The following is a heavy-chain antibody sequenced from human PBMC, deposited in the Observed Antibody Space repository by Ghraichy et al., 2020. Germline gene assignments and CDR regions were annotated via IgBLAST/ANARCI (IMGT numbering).Heavy chain of an antibody. J-gene: IGHJ6*02. D-gene: IGHD2-2*02. Sequence: SETLSLTCTVSGGSISSYYWSWIRQPAGKGLEWIGRIYTSGSTNYNPSLKSRVTMSVDTSKNQFSLKLSPVTAADTAVYYCARDLVPAAISGAHYYGMDVWGQGTTVTVSS. CDR2: IYTSGST. V-gene: IGHV4-4*07. CDR3: ARDLVPAAISGAHYYGMDV. CDR1: GGSISSYY.